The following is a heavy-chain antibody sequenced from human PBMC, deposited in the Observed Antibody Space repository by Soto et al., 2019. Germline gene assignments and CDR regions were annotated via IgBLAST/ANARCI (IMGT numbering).Heavy chain of an antibody. CDR3: SKCGVTGTHSQYCDL. V-gene: IGHV3-23*01. Sequence: EVQLLESGGGLVQPGGSLRLSCAASGFTFSSYAMSWVRQAPGKGLEWVSAISGSGGSTYYADSVKGLFTISIDKSKNTLYHQMNSLRSEDTAVYYGSKCGVTGTHSQYCDLWGRGTLVTVSS. CDR1: GFTFSSYA. CDR2: ISGSGGST. D-gene: IGHD1-20*01. J-gene: IGHJ2*01.